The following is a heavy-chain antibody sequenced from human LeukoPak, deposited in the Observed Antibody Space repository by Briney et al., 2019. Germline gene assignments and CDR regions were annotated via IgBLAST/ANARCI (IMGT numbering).Heavy chain of an antibody. D-gene: IGHD4-17*01. Sequence: KPSETLSLTCTVSGGSISSYYWSWIRQPPGKGLEWIGYIYYSGSTNYNPSLKSRVTISVDTSKNQFSLKLSSVTAADTAVYYCARENYGDPRPSVARYNWFDPWGQGTLVTVSS. CDR3: ARENYGDPRPSVARYNWFDP. CDR1: GGSISSYY. V-gene: IGHV4-59*01. CDR2: IYYSGST. J-gene: IGHJ5*02.